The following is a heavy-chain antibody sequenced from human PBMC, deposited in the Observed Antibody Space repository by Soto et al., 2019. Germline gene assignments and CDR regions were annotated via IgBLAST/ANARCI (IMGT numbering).Heavy chain of an antibody. CDR3: ARGGCVSGSYAY. J-gene: IGHJ4*02. Sequence: QVQLVESGGGVVQPGRSLRLSCAASGFTFSSYAMHWVRQAPGKGLEWVAVISYDGSNKYYADSVKGRFTISRDNSKNTLYLQMNSLRAEDTAVYYCARGGCVSGSYAYWGQGTLVTVSS. V-gene: IGHV3-30-3*01. D-gene: IGHD1-26*01. CDR1: GFTFSSYA. CDR2: ISYDGSNK.